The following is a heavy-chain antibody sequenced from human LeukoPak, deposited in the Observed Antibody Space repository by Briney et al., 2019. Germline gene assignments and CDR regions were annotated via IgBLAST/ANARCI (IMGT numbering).Heavy chain of an antibody. CDR2: IWYDGSNK. CDR3: AKDPLAAPFDY. CDR1: GFTFSSYG. J-gene: IGHJ4*02. V-gene: IGHV3-33*06. D-gene: IGHD6-13*01. Sequence: GGSLRLSCAASGFTFSSYGMHWVRQAPGKGLEWVAVIWYDGSNKYYADSVKGRFTISRDNSKNTLYLQMNSLRAEDTAVYYCAKDPLAAPFDYWGQGTLVTVSS.